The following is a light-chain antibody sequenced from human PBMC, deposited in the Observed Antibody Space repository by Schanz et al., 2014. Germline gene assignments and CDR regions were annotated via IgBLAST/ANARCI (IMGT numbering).Light chain of an antibody. CDR1: SSDVGAYNY. J-gene: IGLJ3*02. CDR3: ISYTTSSTWV. Sequence: QSALTQPASVSGSPGQSITISCTGTSSDVGAYNYVSWFRQDPGKAPKVIISDVSDRPLGFSDRFSGSKSGNTASLTISGLQTEDEADYYCISYTTSSTWVFGGGTKVTVL. CDR2: DVS. V-gene: IGLV2-14*01.